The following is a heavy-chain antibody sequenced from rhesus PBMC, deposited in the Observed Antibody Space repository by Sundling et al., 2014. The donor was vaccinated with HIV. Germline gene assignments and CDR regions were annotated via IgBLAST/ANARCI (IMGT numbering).Heavy chain of an antibody. CDR3: ASGLIAAGGSVFDQ. Sequence: QVQLVQSGAEVKKPGASVKVSCKASGFTFGTYAINWVRQAPGQGLEWMGVIIPLVGITSYAEKFQGRVTITADTSTRTAYMDLSSLRSEDTAVYYCASGLIAAGGSVFDQWGQGVLVTVSS. D-gene: IGHD6-25*01. CDR2: IIPLVGIT. J-gene: IGHJ4*01. CDR1: GFTFGTYA. V-gene: IGHV1-198*02.